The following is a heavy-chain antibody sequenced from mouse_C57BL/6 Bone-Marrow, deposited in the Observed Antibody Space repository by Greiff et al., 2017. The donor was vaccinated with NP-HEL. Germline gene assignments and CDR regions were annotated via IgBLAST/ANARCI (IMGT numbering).Heavy chain of an antibody. J-gene: IGHJ2*01. Sequence: EVQGVESGGGLVQPKGSLKLSCAASGFSFNTYAMNWVRQAPGKGLEWVARIRSKSNNYATYYADSVKDRFTISRDDSESMLYLQMNNLKTEDTAMYYCVSGSSPFDYWGQGTTLTVSS. CDR2: IRSKSNNYAT. D-gene: IGHD1-1*01. V-gene: IGHV10-1*01. CDR3: VSGSSPFDY. CDR1: GFSFNTYA.